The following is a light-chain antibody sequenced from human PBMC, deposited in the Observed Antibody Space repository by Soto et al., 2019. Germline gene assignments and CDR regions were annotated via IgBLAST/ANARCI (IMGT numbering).Light chain of an antibody. CDR2: GAF. CDR1: QSVSGS. Sequence: EIVMTQSPATLSVSPGERATLSCRASQSVSGSLAWYQQKPGQAPRLLIFGAFARATGIPARFSGSGSGTEFTLTISSLQSEDFAVYYCQQYDTWPQTFGPGTKVEIK. V-gene: IGKV3-15*01. J-gene: IGKJ1*01. CDR3: QQYDTWPQT.